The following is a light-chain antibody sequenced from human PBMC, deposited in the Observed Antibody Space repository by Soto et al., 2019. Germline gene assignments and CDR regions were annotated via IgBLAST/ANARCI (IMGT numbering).Light chain of an antibody. Sequence: EIFMTQSPATLSVFPGERVILSCRASQSVGSTLAWYQQKPGQAPRLLIRGASTRATGVPARFSGSGSGTEFTLTISSLQSEDFAVYYCQQYSSSLTFGGGTTLELK. CDR1: QSVGST. CDR2: GAS. CDR3: QQYSSSLT. V-gene: IGKV3-15*01. J-gene: IGKJ4*02.